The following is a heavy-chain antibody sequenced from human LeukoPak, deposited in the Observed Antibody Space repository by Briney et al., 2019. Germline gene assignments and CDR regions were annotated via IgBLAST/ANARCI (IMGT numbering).Heavy chain of an antibody. Sequence: ASVKVSCKASGYTFTNYDINWVRQATGQGLEWMGWMNPNSGNTGYAQKFEDRIPMTRNTSISTAYMELSSLRSEDTAVYSCARALRITMFRGVSYYFDYWGQGTLVTVSS. CDR3: ARALRITMFRGVSYYFDY. D-gene: IGHD3-10*01. CDR1: GYTFTNYD. V-gene: IGHV1-8*01. J-gene: IGHJ4*02. CDR2: MNPNSGNT.